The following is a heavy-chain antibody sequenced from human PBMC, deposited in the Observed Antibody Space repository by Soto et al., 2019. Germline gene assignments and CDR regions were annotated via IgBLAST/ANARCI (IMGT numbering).Heavy chain of an antibody. J-gene: IGHJ4*02. Sequence: QVQLVQSGAEVKKPGASVKVSCKASGYTFTGYYMHWVRQAPGQGLEWMGWINPNSGGTNYAQKFQGWVTMTRDTSISTAYMELSRLRSDDTAVYYWARGGRAVVVAAPPFDYWGQGTLVTVSS. CDR2: INPNSGGT. V-gene: IGHV1-2*04. D-gene: IGHD2-15*01. CDR1: GYTFTGYY. CDR3: ARGGRAVVVAAPPFDY.